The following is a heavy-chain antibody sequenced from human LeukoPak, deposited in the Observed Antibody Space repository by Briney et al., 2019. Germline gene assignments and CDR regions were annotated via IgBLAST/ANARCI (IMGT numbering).Heavy chain of an antibody. Sequence: GGSLRLSCAASGFTFSSYAMSWVRQAPGKGLEWVSAISGSGGSTYYADSVKGRFTISRDNSKNTLYLQMNSLRAEDTAVYYCARMTTVTTLFDYWGQGTLVTVSS. CDR2: ISGSGGST. CDR3: ARMTTVTTLFDY. D-gene: IGHD4-17*01. J-gene: IGHJ4*02. CDR1: GFTFSSYA. V-gene: IGHV3-23*01.